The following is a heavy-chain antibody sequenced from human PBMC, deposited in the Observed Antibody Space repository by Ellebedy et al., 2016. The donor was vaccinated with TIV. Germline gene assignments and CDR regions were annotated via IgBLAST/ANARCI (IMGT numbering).Heavy chain of an antibody. CDR2: INRNGLT. Sequence: SEILSLTCSVYNGSFGGYYWSWIRQPPGKGLEWIGEINRNGLTNYNPSLKSRVTISIDMSNNQFSLKLYSVTAADTAVYYCGSMVYTARPDLWGQGTLVTVSS. CDR1: NGSFGGYY. J-gene: IGHJ5*02. V-gene: IGHV4-34*01. CDR3: GSMVYTARPDL. D-gene: IGHD6-6*01.